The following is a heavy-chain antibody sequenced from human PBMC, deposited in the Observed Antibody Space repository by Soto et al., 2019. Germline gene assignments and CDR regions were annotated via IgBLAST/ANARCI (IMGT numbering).Heavy chain of an antibody. CDR3: ARDGEEDYFDY. J-gene: IGHJ4*02. CDR1: GGTFSSYT. V-gene: IGHV1-69*08. D-gene: IGHD3-10*01. CDR2: IIPILGIA. Sequence: QVQLVQSGAEVKKPGSSVKVSCKASGGTFSSYTISWVRQAPGQGLEWMGRIIPILGIANYAQKFQGRVTITADKSTSTAYMELSSLRSEETAVYYCARDGEEDYFDYWGQGTLVTVSS.